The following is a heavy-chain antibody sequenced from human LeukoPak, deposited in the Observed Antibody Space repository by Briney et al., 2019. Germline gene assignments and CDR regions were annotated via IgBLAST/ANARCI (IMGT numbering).Heavy chain of an antibody. CDR3: AKDIVVVPAPVGYFDL. D-gene: IGHD2-2*01. CDR2: INWNGGST. CDR1: GFTFDDYG. J-gene: IGHJ2*01. Sequence: PGGSLRLSCAASGFTFDDYGMSWVRQAPGKGLEWVSGINWNGGSTGHADSVKGRFTISRDNAMNSLYLQMNSLRADDTAVYYCAKDIVVVPAPVGYFDLWGRGTLVTVSS. V-gene: IGHV3-20*04.